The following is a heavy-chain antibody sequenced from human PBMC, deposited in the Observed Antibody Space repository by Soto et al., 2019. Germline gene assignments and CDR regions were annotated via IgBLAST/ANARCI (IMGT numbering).Heavy chain of an antibody. D-gene: IGHD3-3*01. CDR3: ATSLSTYYDFWSGPDC. CDR2: ISAYNGNT. V-gene: IGHV1-18*01. Sequence: GASVKVSCKASGYTFTSYGISWVRQAPGQGLEWMGWISAYNGNTNYAQKLQGRVTMTTDTSTSTAYMELRSLRSDDTAVYYCATSLSTYYDFWSGPDCWGQGTLVTVAS. CDR1: GYTFTSYG. J-gene: IGHJ4*02.